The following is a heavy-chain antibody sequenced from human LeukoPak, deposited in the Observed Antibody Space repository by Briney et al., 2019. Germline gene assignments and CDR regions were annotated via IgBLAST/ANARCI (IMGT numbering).Heavy chain of an antibody. J-gene: IGHJ4*02. CDR1: GGTFSSYA. V-gene: IGHV1-69*13. CDR2: IIPIFGTA. D-gene: IGHD5-12*01. Sequence: ASVTVSCKASGGTFSSYAISWVRQAPGQGLEWMGGIIPIFGTANYAQKFQGRVTITADESTSTAYMELSSLRSEDTAVYYCARDDPAARISGYSGYDYQGFDYWGQGTLVTVSS. CDR3: ARDDPAARISGYSGYDYQGFDY.